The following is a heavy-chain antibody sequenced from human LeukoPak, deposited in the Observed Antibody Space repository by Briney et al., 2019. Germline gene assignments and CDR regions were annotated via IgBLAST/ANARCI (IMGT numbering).Heavy chain of an antibody. CDR1: GGSISSSSYY. D-gene: IGHD7-27*01. Sequence: PSETLSLTCSVSGGSISSSSYYWGWIRQPPGKGLEWIGYIYYSGSTYYNPSLKSRVTISVDTSKNQFSLKLSPVTAADTAVYYCARVPPGLGILVGCGQGTLVTVSS. V-gene: IGHV4-30-4*08. J-gene: IGHJ4*02. CDR3: ARVPPGLGILVG. CDR2: IYYSGST.